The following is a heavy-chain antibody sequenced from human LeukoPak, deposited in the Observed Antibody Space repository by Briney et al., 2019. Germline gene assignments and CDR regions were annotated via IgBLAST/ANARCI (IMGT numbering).Heavy chain of an antibody. CDR3: ASQLLAYCGGDCYSSDYYYGMDV. Sequence: AGGSLRLSCAASGFTFSDYYMSWIRQAPGKGLEWVSYISSSGSTINYADSVKGRFTISRDNAKNSLYLQMNSLRAEDTAVYYCASQLLAYCGGDCYSSDYYYGMDVWGQGTTVTVSS. CDR2: ISSSGSTI. J-gene: IGHJ6*02. D-gene: IGHD2-21*02. CDR1: GFTFSDYY. V-gene: IGHV3-11*01.